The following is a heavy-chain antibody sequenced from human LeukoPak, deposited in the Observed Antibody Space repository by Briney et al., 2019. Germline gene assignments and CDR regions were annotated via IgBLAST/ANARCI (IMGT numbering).Heavy chain of an antibody. Sequence: SQTLSLTCAISGKSVSSNRVTWNWIRQSPSRGLELMGRTYYRSTWYNDYAVSVRGRITVNPDTSKNQFSLHLNSVTPEDTAVYYCARRLTQYDCFDPWGQGILVTVSS. CDR1: GKSVSSNRVT. V-gene: IGHV6-1*01. CDR3: ARRLTQYDCFDP. D-gene: IGHD2-2*01. J-gene: IGHJ5*02. CDR2: TYYRSTWYN.